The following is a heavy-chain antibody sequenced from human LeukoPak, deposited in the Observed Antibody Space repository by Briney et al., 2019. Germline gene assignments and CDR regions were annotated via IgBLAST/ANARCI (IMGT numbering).Heavy chain of an antibody. D-gene: IGHD1-26*01. CDR1: GYTFTGYF. CDR2: SDPNSGGT. J-gene: IGHJ4*02. V-gene: IGHV1-2*02. CDR3: ARVRVTGSYGLDLGH. Sequence: GASVKVSCKASGYTFTGYFMHWVRQAPGQGFEWMGWSDPNSGGTNYAQNFQGRVTMTRDTSISTAYMELSRLRSDDTAVYYCARVRVTGSYGLDLGHWGQGTLVTVSS.